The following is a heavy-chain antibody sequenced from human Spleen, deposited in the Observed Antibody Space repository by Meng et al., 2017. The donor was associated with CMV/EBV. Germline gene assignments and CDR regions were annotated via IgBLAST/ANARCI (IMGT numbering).Heavy chain of an antibody. CDR2: MNPNSGNT. D-gene: IGHD3-3*01. Sequence: YDVNWVRQATGQGLEWMGWMNPNSGNTGYAQKFQGRVTMTRNTSISTAYMELSSLRSEDTAVYYCARGSKNVLRFLGWFATPINWFDPWGQGTLVTVSS. CDR1: YD. V-gene: IGHV1-8*01. CDR3: ARGSKNVLRFLGWFATPINWFDP. J-gene: IGHJ5*02.